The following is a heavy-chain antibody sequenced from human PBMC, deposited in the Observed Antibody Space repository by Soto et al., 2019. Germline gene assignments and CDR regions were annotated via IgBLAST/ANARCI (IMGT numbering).Heavy chain of an antibody. D-gene: IGHD3-3*01. CDR2: ISYDGSNK. CDR1: GFTFSSYA. CDR3: ARFETFGVVIGGPEYGMDV. V-gene: IGHV3-30-3*01. J-gene: IGHJ6*02. Sequence: GGSLRLSCAASGFTFSSYAMHWVRQAPGKGLEWVAVISYDGSNKYYADSVKGRFTISRDNSKNTLYLQMNSLRAEDTAVYYCARFETFGVVIGGPEYGMDVWGQGTTVTVSS.